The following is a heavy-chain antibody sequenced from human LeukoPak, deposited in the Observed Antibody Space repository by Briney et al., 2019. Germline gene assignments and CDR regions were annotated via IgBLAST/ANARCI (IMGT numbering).Heavy chain of an antibody. J-gene: IGHJ5*02. Sequence: GASVKVSCKASGFTFTSRSAVQWVRQARGQRLEWIGWIVVDSDNTNYAENFQERVTITRDMSASTSYMELSSLRSEDTAVHFCAAPYTSSWFDLWGQGTLVTVSS. CDR3: AAPYTSSWFDL. D-gene: IGHD6-13*01. V-gene: IGHV1-58*01. CDR2: IVVDSDNT. CDR1: GFTFTSRSA.